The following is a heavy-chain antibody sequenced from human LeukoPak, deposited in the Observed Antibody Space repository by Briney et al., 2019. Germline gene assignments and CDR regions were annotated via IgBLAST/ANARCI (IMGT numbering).Heavy chain of an antibody. D-gene: IGHD6-19*01. CDR2: IKQDGSEK. Sequence: GGSLRLSCTASGFTFGDYAMSWVRQAPGKGLEWVANIKQDGSEKYYVDSMKGRFTISRDNAKNSLYLQMNSLRAEDTAVYYCARERHSGLVVGYYYYYMDVWGKGTTVTISS. CDR1: GFTFGDYA. CDR3: ARERHSGLVVGYYYYYMDV. V-gene: IGHV3-7*01. J-gene: IGHJ6*03.